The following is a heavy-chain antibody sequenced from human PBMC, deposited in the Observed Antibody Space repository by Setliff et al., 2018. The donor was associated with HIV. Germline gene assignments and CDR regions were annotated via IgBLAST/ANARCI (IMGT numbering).Heavy chain of an antibody. CDR1: GHTFPNYD. CDR3: ARGKGVGGVIITGGLDV. D-gene: IGHD3-10*01. V-gene: IGHV1-8*01. CDR2: MNPNSGVS. Sequence: ASVKVSCKPPGHTFPNYDIHWMRRAPGQGLEWMGWMNPNSGVSGYALKFHDRVTMTRDTSITTLYTELSSLTSEDTAVYYCARGKGVGGVIITGGLDVWGQGTTVTVSS. J-gene: IGHJ6*02.